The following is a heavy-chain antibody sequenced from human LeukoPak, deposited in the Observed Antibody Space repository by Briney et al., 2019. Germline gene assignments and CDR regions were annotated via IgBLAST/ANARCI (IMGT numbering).Heavy chain of an antibody. V-gene: IGHV1-2*02. J-gene: IGHJ4*02. CDR2: INPNSGGT. Sequence: GASVTVSFTASGYTFTDYYIHWVRQAPGQGLEWMGWINPNSGGTNYAQKFQGRVTMTRDTSISTAYMDLSRLTSDDAAVYYCARDAIVRDYSNSDFWGQGTLVTVSS. CDR1: GYTFTDYY. D-gene: IGHD4-11*01. CDR3: ARDAIVRDYSNSDF.